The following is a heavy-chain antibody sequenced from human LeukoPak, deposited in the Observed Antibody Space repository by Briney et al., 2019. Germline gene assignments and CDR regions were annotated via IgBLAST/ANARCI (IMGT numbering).Heavy chain of an antibody. V-gene: IGHV4-30-2*01. CDR3: AGYSGYDYYYYYGMDV. D-gene: IGHD5-12*01. CDR2: IYHSGST. Sequence: SETLSLTCAVSGGSISSGGYSWSWIRQPPGKGLEWIGYIYHSGSTYYNPSLKSRVTISVDRSKNQFSLKLSSVTAADTAVYYCAGYSGYDYYYYYGMDVWGQGTTVTVSS. J-gene: IGHJ6*02. CDR1: GGSISSGGYS.